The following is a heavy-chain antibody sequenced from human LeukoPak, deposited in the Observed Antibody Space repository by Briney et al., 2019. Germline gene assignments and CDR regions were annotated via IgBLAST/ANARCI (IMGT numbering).Heavy chain of an antibody. D-gene: IGHD1-26*01. Sequence: GRSLRLSCAASGFSFSSYGMHWVRLPPGQGQELEAVLCYDGSNKYYSDSVKGRITSSRDNSTNTLYLQMNSLRAEDTAVYYCARVRSRYSESYHAFDLWGQGTMVTVSS. CDR1: GFSFSSYG. J-gene: IGHJ3*01. CDR2: LCYDGSNK. CDR3: ARVRSRYSESYHAFDL. V-gene: IGHV3-33*01.